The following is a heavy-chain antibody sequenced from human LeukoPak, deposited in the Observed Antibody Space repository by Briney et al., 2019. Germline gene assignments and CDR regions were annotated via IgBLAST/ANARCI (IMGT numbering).Heavy chain of an antibody. CDR3: VREVGGPKTFYFNS. J-gene: IGHJ4*02. D-gene: IGHD3-16*01. V-gene: IGHV3-48*04. Sequence: PGGSLRLACIASGFVFSRDNMNWVRQAPGKGLEWVAHISETIYYADSVQGRFTISRDNAKNSLYLQMSNLRVDDTAMYYCVREVGGPKTFYFNSWGRGTPVPVSS. CDR2: ISETI. CDR1: GFVFSRDN.